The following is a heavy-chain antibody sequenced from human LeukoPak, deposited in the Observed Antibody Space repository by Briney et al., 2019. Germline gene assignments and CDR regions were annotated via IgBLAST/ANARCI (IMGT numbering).Heavy chain of an antibody. CDR3: ARDGDTAMVTNYYYYYMDV. V-gene: IGHV3-21*01. CDR1: GFTFSNAW. J-gene: IGHJ6*03. CDR2: ISSSSSYI. Sequence: GGSLRLSCAASGFTFSNAWMSWVRQAPGKGLEWVSSISSSSSYIYYADSVKGRFTISRDNAKNSLYLQMNSLRAEDTAVYYCARDGDTAMVTNYYYYYMDVWGKGTTVTVSS. D-gene: IGHD5-18*01.